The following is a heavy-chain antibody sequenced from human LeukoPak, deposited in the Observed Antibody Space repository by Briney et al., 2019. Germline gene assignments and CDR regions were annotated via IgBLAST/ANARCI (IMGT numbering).Heavy chain of an antibody. CDR1: GITFSSYI. CDR3: ARMAVAEHFDY. J-gene: IGHJ4*02. V-gene: IGHV3-48*04. D-gene: IGHD6-19*01. Sequence: PGGSLRLSCAASGITFSSYIINWVRQAPGKGLQWVSYISGSRNITDYADSVKGRFTISRDNAKNSVFLQMNSLRAEDTAVYYCARMAVAEHFDYWGQGTLVTVSS. CDR2: ISGSRNIT.